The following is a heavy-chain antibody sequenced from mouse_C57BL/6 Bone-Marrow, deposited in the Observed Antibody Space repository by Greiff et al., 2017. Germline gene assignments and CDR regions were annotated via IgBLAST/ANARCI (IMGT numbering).Heavy chain of an antibody. J-gene: IGHJ4*01. D-gene: IGHD2-3*01. V-gene: IGHV14-4*01. CDR1: GFNIKDDY. CDR3: TTDGYYGYYYAMDY. Sequence: VQLKASWAELVRPGASVKLSCTASGFNIKDDYMHWVKQRPEQGLEWIGWIDPENGDTEYASKFQGKATITADTSSNTAYLQLSSLTSEDTAVYYCTTDGYYGYYYAMDYWGQGTSVTVSS. CDR2: IDPENGDT.